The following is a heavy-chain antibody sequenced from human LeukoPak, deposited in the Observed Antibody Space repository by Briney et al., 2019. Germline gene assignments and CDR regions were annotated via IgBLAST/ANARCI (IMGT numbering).Heavy chain of an antibody. CDR3: ASASTTGDY. V-gene: IGHV1-18*01. D-gene: IGHD1-26*01. CDR1: GYTFTSYG. CDR2: ISAYNGNT. Sequence: ASVKVSCKASGYTFTSYGISWVRQAPGQGLEWMGWISAYNGNTNYAQKFQGRVTITADESTSTAYMELSSLRSEDTAVYYCASASTTGDYWGQGTLVTVSS. J-gene: IGHJ4*02.